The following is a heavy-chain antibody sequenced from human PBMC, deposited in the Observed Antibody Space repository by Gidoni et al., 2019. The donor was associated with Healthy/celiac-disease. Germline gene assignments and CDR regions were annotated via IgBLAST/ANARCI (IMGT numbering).Heavy chain of an antibody. J-gene: IGHJ1*01. CDR1: GGTFRSYA. Sequence: QVQLVQSGAAVKKAGSSVKVSRKASGGTFRSYAISWVRQAPGQGLEWMGGIIPIFGTANYAQKFQGRVTITADESTSTAYIELSSLRSEDTAVYYCARVSGIAVAGTGAEYFQHWGQGTLVTVSS. CDR3: ARVSGIAVAGTGAEYFQH. D-gene: IGHD6-19*01. CDR2: IIPIFGTA. V-gene: IGHV1-69*01.